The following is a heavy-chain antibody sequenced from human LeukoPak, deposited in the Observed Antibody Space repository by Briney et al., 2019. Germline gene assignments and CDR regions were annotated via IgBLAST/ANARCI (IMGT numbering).Heavy chain of an antibody. V-gene: IGHV4-39*07. D-gene: IGHD2-15*01. Sequence: PSETLSLTCTVSGGSISIRGHYWGWIRQPPGKGLEWIGTINYGGNTYYNLSLKSRVIIFLDTSKNQFSLKLSSVTAADTAVYYCARGVVAAPQTFDYWGQGTLVTVSS. CDR3: ARGVVAAPQTFDY. J-gene: IGHJ4*02. CDR1: GGSISIRGHY. CDR2: INYGGNT.